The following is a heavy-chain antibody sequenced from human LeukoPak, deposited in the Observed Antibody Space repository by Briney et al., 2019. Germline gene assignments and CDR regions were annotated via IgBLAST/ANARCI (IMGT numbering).Heavy chain of an antibody. Sequence: GGSLRPSCVAYGSTVSSNDMTWVRLAPGKGLEWVSVIYHSGETYYADSAKGRFTISRDNSNTVHLQMNSLRVEDTAVSFFARGLHDFWRGHMGYWGQETLCTVSS. CDR1: GSTVSSND. D-gene: IGHD3-3*01. V-gene: IGHV3-53*01. J-gene: IGHJ4*02. CDR3: ARGLHDFWRGHMGY. CDR2: IYHSGET.